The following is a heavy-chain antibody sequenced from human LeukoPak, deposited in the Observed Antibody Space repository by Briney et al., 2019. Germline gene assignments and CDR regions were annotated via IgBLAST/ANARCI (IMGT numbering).Heavy chain of an antibody. D-gene: IGHD3-22*01. CDR2: ISFDSQTT. CDR1: GFTFSDHY. J-gene: IGHJ4*02. Sequence: TGGSLRLSCAASGFTFSDHYVAWVRQAPGQGLEWRSSISFDSQTTYFADSVRGRFSISRDNAKNSLYLQMNSLRAEDTAVYYCAKVGGSGYYYPFDYWGQGTLVTVSS. V-gene: IGHV3-11*01. CDR3: AKVGGSGYYYPFDY.